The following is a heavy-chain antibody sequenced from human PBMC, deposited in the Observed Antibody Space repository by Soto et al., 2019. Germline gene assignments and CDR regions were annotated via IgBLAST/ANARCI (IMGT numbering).Heavy chain of an antibody. CDR1: GLTVATNS. V-gene: IGHV3-53*01. CDR2: IYSGGNS. D-gene: IGHD6-19*01. Sequence: PGGSLRLSCEASGLTVATNSFTWVRQAPGKGLEWVSVIYSGGNSYYADSVRGRFSVSRDSSKNTLYLQISSLRAGDTAMYYCATSLSPVAGRPLHNWGQGTLVTVSS. J-gene: IGHJ4*02. CDR3: ATSLSPVAGRPLHN.